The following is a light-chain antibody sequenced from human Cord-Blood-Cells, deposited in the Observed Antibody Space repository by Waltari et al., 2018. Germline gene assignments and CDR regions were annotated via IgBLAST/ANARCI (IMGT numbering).Light chain of an antibody. CDR3: AAWDDSLSGVV. J-gene: IGLJ2*01. Sequence: QSVLTQPPSASGTPGQTVTIPFSGSSSNIGSNYVYWYQQLPGTAPKLLIYRNNQRPSGVPDRFSGSKSGTSASLAISGLRSEDEADYYCAAWDDSLSGVVFGGGTKLTVL. CDR2: RNN. V-gene: IGLV1-47*01. CDR1: SSNIGSNY.